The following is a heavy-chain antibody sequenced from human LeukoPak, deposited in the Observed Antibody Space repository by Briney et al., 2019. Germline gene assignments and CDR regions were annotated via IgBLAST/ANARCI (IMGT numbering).Heavy chain of an antibody. Sequence: PGGSLRLSCVASGFTFSTFAMYWLRQAPGKGLEWVSAIGANVGSTSYADSVRGRFTISRDNSRNTLYLQMSSLRTGDTATYYCTKSTDYWYYGMDVWGQGTTVTVSS. J-gene: IGHJ6*02. D-gene: IGHD2-8*02. V-gene: IGHV3-23*01. CDR1: GFTFSTFA. CDR3: TKSTDYWYYGMDV. CDR2: IGANVGST.